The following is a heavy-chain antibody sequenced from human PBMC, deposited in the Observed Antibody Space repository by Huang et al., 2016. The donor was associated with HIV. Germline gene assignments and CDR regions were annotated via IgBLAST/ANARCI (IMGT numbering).Heavy chain of an antibody. CDR1: GLPLHNHA. D-gene: IGHD5-18*01. J-gene: IGHJ3*02. Sequence: QVQLVESGGGVVQPGRSLRLSCAAAGLPLHNHAMHWVRQAPGKGLDWVAVISNDGSNNYYADSVKGRFTISRDSSKSTLFLHMTSLRTEDTAVYYCARAKDTWDAYDIWGQGTMVIVSS. V-gene: IGHV3-30-3*01. CDR2: ISNDGSNN. CDR3: ARAKDTWDAYDI.